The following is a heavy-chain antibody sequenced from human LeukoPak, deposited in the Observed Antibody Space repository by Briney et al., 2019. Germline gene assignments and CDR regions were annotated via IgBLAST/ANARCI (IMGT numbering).Heavy chain of an antibody. CDR1: GGTFSSYA. J-gene: IGHJ5*02. CDR3: ARSRVFGVVTYNWFDP. Sequence: SVKVSCKASGGTFSSYAISWGRQAPGQGLEWMGGIIPIFGTANYAQKFQGRVTITTDESTSTAYMELSSLRSEDTAVYYCARSRVFGVVTYNWFDPWGQGTLVTVSS. D-gene: IGHD3-3*01. V-gene: IGHV1-69*05. CDR2: IIPIFGTA.